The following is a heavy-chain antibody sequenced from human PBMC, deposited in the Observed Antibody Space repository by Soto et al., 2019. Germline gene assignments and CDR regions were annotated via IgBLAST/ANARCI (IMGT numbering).Heavy chain of an antibody. CDR3: VSQRTTVTTQAYFDY. Sequence: SETLSLTCTVSGGSVTNSSYYWGWIRQSPGKGLEWIGSVYYRGRSYSKSSVKSRVTISVDTSKNRFSLSLNSVTASDTAVYFCVSQRTTVTTQAYFDYCGPGALVAVSS. CDR1: GGSVTNSSYY. CDR2: VYYRGRS. D-gene: IGHD4-17*01. V-gene: IGHV4-39*01. J-gene: IGHJ4*02.